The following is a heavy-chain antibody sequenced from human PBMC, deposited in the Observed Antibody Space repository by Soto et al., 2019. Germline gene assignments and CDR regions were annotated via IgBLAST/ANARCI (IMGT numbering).Heavy chain of an antibody. J-gene: IGHJ4*02. CDR3: ASCYEILTGYDY. D-gene: IGHD3-9*01. V-gene: IGHV3-30*19. CDR2: ISYDGSNK. CDR1: GFTFRSYR. Sequence: SQRLCCAESGFTFRSYRMHWVRQAPGKGLEWVAVISYDGSNKYYADSVKGRFTISRDNSKNTLYLQMNILSAEYTAVYYCASCYEILTGYDYWGEGTLVPV.